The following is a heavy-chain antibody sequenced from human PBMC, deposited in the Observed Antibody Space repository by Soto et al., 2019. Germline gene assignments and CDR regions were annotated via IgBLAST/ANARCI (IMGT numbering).Heavy chain of an antibody. Sequence: QVQLQESGPGLVKPSETLSLTCTVSGGSVSSGSYYWSWIRQPPGKGLEWIGYIYYSGSTNYNPALKSRVTISVDTSKSQFSLKLSSVTAADTAVYYCAREAIAAAGYFDYWGQGTLVTVSS. CDR3: AREAIAAAGYFDY. D-gene: IGHD6-13*01. J-gene: IGHJ4*01. V-gene: IGHV4-61*01. CDR2: IYYSGST. CDR1: GGSVSSGSYY.